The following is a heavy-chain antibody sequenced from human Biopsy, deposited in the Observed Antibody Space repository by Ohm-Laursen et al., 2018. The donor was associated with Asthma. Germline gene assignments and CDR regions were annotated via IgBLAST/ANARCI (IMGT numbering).Heavy chain of an antibody. D-gene: IGHD6-19*01. Sequence: SLRLSCAAPGFTVRRDHMFWVRQAPGKGLEWVSVIYSGGTSHTADSVRGRFTISRDFSKNTLHLQMHSLRVEDTAVYYRARGDSSGWSHYYFDYWGQGTLVTVSS. CDR1: GFTVRRDH. V-gene: IGHV3-53*01. CDR3: ARGDSSGWSHYYFDY. CDR2: IYSGGTS. J-gene: IGHJ4*02.